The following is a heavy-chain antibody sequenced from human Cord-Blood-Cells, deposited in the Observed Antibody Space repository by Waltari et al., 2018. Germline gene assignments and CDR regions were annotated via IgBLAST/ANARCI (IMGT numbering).Heavy chain of an antibody. CDR1: GFTFSSFA. CDR3: ASGEYYGGRDAFDI. Sequence: QVQLVESGGGVVQPGRSLRLSCAASGFTFSSFATPWVRQAPGKGLEWVAVISYDGSNKYYADSVKGRFTISRDNSKNTLYLQMNSLRAEDTAVYYCASGEYYGGRDAFDIWGQGTMVTVSS. CDR2: ISYDGSNK. D-gene: IGHD4-17*01. J-gene: IGHJ3*02. V-gene: IGHV3-30*04.